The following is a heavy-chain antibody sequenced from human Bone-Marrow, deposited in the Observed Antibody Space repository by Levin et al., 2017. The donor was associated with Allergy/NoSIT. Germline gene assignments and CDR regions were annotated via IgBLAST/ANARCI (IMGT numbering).Heavy chain of an antibody. CDR2: ISLYTGKA. Sequence: GESLKISCKASGYTFSNYGITLVRQAPGRGLEWMGWISLYTGKAKYAEKFQGRVVMTTDTSADTAYMEMTNLRPDDTATFYCARDRDRSWFDPWGQGTQVIVSS. J-gene: IGHJ5*02. V-gene: IGHV1-18*04. D-gene: IGHD3-16*02. CDR3: ARDRDRSWFDP. CDR1: GYTFSNYG.